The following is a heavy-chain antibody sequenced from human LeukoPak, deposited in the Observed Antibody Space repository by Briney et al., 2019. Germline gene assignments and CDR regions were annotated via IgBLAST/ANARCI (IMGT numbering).Heavy chain of an antibody. CDR3: AKTRDFWSGYYDY. V-gene: IGHV3-33*06. CDR2: IWYDGSNK. J-gene: IGHJ4*02. Sequence: GGSLRLSCAASGFTFSSYGMHWVRQAPGKGLEWVAVIWYDGSNKYYADSVKGRFTISRDNSKNTLYLQMNSLRAEDTAVYYCAKTRDFWSGYYDYWGQGTLVTVSS. CDR1: GFTFSSYG. D-gene: IGHD3-3*01.